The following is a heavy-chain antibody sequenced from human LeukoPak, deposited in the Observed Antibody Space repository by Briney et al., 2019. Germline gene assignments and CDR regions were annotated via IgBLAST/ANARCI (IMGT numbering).Heavy chain of an antibody. CDR2: IHSGGDT. CDR3: ARASGYSGYDPFDY. J-gene: IGHJ4*02. Sequence: GGSLRLSCAASGFTVSSNYMSWVRQAPGKGLEWVSVIHSGGDTYYADSVKGRFTISRDNSKNTLYLQMNTLRAEDTAVYYCARASGYSGYDPFDYWGQGTLVTVSS. V-gene: IGHV3-53*01. D-gene: IGHD5-12*01. CDR1: GFTVSSNY.